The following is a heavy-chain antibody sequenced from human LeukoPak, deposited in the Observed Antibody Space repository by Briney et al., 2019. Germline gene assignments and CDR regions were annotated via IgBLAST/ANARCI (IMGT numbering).Heavy chain of an antibody. V-gene: IGHV3-21*01. CDR1: GGSFSGYY. CDR3: ARVKTAFDI. CDR2: ISSSSSYI. Sequence: PSETLSLTCAVYGGSFSGYYWSWIRQPPGKGLEWVSSISSSSSYIYYADSVKGRITISRDNAKNSLYLQMNSLRAEDTAVYYCARVKTAFDIWGQGTMVTVSS. J-gene: IGHJ3*02.